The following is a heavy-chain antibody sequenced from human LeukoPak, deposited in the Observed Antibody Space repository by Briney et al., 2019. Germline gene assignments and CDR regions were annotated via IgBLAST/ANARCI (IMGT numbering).Heavy chain of an antibody. CDR1: GFAFGSSA. CDR2: ISAGGDST. D-gene: IGHD3-9*01. Sequence: GGSLRLSCAASGFAFGSSALGWVRQPPGKGLQWFSSISAGGDSTYYADSVKGRFTISRDNSKNTLYLQMNSLRVEDTAVYYCALGLVTDYWGQGTLVTVSS. V-gene: IGHV3-23*01. J-gene: IGHJ4*02. CDR3: ALGLVTDY.